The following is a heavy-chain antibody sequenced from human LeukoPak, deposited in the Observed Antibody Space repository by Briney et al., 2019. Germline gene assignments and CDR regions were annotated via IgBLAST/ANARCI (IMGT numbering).Heavy chain of an antibody. V-gene: IGHV4-39*01. J-gene: IGHJ4*02. D-gene: IGHD1-1*01. CDR1: GGSISSYY. CDR2: IYYSGST. CDR3: ARRVPTGTPRAGFDY. Sequence: PSETLSLTCTVSGGSISSYYWSWIRQPPGKGLEWIGSIYYSGSTYYNPSLKSRVTISVDTSKNQFSLKLSSVTAADTAVYYCARRVPTGTPRAGFDYWGQGTLVTVSS.